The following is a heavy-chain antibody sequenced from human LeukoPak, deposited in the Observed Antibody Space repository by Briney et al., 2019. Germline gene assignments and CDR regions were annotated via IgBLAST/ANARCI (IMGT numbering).Heavy chain of an antibody. CDR1: GGTFSSYA. CDR3: ARDTAMVSLDY. Sequence: SVKVSCKASGGTFSSYAISWVRQAPGQGLEWMGGIIPIFGTANYAQKFQGRVTITTDESTSTAYRELSSLRSEDTGVYYFARDTAMVSLDYWGQGTLVTVSS. V-gene: IGHV1-69*05. D-gene: IGHD5-18*01. CDR2: IIPIFGTA. J-gene: IGHJ4*02.